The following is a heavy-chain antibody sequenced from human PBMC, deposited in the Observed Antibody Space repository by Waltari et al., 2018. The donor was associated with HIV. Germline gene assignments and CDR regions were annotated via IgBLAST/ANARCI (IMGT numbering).Heavy chain of an antibody. CDR3: ARVLRPSGSYYLSY. D-gene: IGHD1-26*01. J-gene: IGHJ4*02. CDR1: GYTFTSYH. CDR2: MNPNTGDT. Sequence: QAQLVQSGAEVKKPGASVKVSCKASGYTFTSYHIYWVRQAPGQGLEWKGGMNPNTGDTAYAQKFQGRVTMTRNTSMSTAYMELSSLRSEDTAVYYCARVLRPSGSYYLSYWGQGTLVTVSS. V-gene: IGHV1-8*01.